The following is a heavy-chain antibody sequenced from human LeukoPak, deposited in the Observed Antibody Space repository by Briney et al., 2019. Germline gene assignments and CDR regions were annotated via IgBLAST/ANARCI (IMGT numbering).Heavy chain of an antibody. CDR3: ASNYGGNPFGLDY. D-gene: IGHD4-23*01. CDR1: VGSFSGYY. J-gene: IGHJ4*02. CDR2: INYSGST. Sequence: SETLSLTCAVHVGSFSGYYWSWIRQPPGKGLERIGEINYSGSTNYNPSLKSRVTISVDTSKNQFSLKLSSVTAADTAVYYCASNYGGNPFGLDYWGQGALVTVSS. V-gene: IGHV4-34*01.